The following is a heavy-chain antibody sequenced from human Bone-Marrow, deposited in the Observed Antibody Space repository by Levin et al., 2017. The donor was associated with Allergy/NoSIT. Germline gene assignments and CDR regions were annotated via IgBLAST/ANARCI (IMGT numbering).Heavy chain of an antibody. CDR1: GFTFANGW. Sequence: ETLSLTCAGSGFTFANGWMNWVRQAPGKGLEWVGRIKPKNDGGTTDYAAPVKGSFTISRDDSKNTVYLQMNSLKTEDTALYYCTTDRGPRYCSRTTCSWTSWGQGTLVTVSS. CDR2: IKPKNDGGTT. CDR3: TTDRGPRYCSRTTCSWTS. D-gene: IGHD2-2*01. J-gene: IGHJ5*02. V-gene: IGHV3-15*01.